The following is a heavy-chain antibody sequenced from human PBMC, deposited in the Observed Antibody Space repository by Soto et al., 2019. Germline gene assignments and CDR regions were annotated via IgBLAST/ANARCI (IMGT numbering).Heavy chain of an antibody. Sequence: QVQLVQSGAEVKKPGASVKVSCKASGYTFTSYGISWVRQAPGQGLEWMGWISAYNGNPNYAQKLQGRVTMTTDTFTSKAYMEMRSLRSDSTGVYYCARDLNRYSSSWYVCCYWGQGTLVTVSS. CDR3: ARDLNRYSSSWYVCCY. CDR1: GYTFTSYG. J-gene: IGHJ4*02. D-gene: IGHD6-13*01. CDR2: ISAYNGNP. V-gene: IGHV1-18*01.